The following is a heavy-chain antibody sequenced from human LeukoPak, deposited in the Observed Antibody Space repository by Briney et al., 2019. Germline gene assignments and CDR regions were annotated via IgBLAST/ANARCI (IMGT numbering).Heavy chain of an antibody. J-gene: IGHJ4*02. CDR1: GGSVISSTYY. Sequence: SETLSLTCTVSGGSVISSTYYWGWIRQPPGEGLEWIGSIYYSGSTNYNPSLKSRVTISVDTSKNQFSLKLSSVTAADTAVYYCAIYYYDSSGYYRFDYWGQGTLVTVSS. D-gene: IGHD3-22*01. CDR2: IYYSGST. V-gene: IGHV4-39*07. CDR3: AIYYYDSSGYYRFDY.